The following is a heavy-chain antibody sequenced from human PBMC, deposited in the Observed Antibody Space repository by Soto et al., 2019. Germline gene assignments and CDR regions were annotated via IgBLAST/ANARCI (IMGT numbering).Heavy chain of an antibody. CDR1: GGFVSSGSYY. CDR3: ARVERGTATTVVDAFDI. Sequence: QVQLQQWGAGLLKPSETLSLTCAVYGGFVSSGSYYWSWIRQPPGKGLEWIGEMSHSGGTHFNPCLKSRVSISVDTSKNQFSLKMSSVTAADTALYYCARVERGTATTVVDAFDIWGPGTMFTVSS. J-gene: IGHJ3*02. D-gene: IGHD1-1*01. CDR2: MSHSGGT. V-gene: IGHV4-34*01.